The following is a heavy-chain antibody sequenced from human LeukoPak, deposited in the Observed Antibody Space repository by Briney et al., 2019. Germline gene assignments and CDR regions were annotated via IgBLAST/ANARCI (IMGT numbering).Heavy chain of an antibody. V-gene: IGHV3-30*18. J-gene: IGHJ4*02. D-gene: IGHD1/OR15-1a*01. CDR2: ISPDGNKE. CDR1: GFTFSIFG. Sequence: GGSLRHSCAASGFTFSIFGIHWVRQAPGKGLEWVAAISPDGNKEYYTESVKGRFTVSRDNSNNMIYLQMNSLRGEDSAVYYCAKVNNYDDYWGQGTLVTVSS. CDR3: AKVNNYDDY.